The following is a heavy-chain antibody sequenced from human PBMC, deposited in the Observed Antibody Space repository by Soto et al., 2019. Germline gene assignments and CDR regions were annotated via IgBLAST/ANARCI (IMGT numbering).Heavy chain of an antibody. V-gene: IGHV3-30*18. CDR3: AQDARSWIQLWLGGNWFDP. CDR1: GFTFSSYG. J-gene: IGHJ5*02. Sequence: QVQLVESGGGVVQPGRSLRLSCAASGFTFSSYGMHWVRLAPGKGLELVAVISYDGSNKYYADSVKGRFTTSRDNSKNALYLPMNSPRAADTAVYYCAQDARSWIQLWLGGNWFDPGAREPWSPSPQ. CDR2: ISYDGSNK. D-gene: IGHD5-18*01.